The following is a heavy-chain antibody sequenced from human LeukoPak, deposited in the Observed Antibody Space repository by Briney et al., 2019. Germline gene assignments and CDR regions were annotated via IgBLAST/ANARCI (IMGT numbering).Heavy chain of an antibody. CDR3: AKEFYSSSSLGENWFDP. CDR2: IYYSGST. Sequence: SETLSLTCTVSGGSISSSSYYWGWIRQPPGKGLEWIGSIYYSGSTYYNPSLKSRVTISVDTSKNQFSLKLSSVTAADTAVYYCAKEFYSSSSLGENWFDPWGQGTLVTVSS. J-gene: IGHJ5*02. D-gene: IGHD6-6*01. CDR1: GGSISSSSYY. V-gene: IGHV4-39*02.